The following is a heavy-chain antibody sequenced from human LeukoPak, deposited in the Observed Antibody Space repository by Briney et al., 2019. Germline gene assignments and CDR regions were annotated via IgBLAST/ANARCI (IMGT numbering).Heavy chain of an antibody. CDR2: IGHDGGT. CDR3: ARVPATVSRSCDS. V-gene: IGHV4-34*01. D-gene: IGHD2-15*01. Sequence: SETLSLTCAVYGGPFDGYYWTLVRQTPGKGLEWIGEIGHDGGTNYNPSLRSRVTISIDTSKKQFSLKLSSVTAADTAVYYCARVPATVSRSCDSWGQGTLVTVSS. J-gene: IGHJ4*02. CDR1: GGPFDGYY.